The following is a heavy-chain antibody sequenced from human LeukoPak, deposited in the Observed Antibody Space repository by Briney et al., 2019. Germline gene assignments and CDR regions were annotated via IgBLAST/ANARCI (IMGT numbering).Heavy chain of an antibody. CDR2: ISYDGSNK. Sequence: GGSLRLSCAASGFTFSSYAMHWVRQAPGKGLEWVAVISYDGSNKYYADSVKGRFTISRDNAKDSLYLQMNSLRVEDTALYYCARDRGLRYFDWFLPETVWGQGTLVTVSS. V-gene: IGHV3-30*04. D-gene: IGHD3-9*01. CDR1: GFTFSSYA. J-gene: IGHJ4*02. CDR3: ARDRGLRYFDWFLPETV.